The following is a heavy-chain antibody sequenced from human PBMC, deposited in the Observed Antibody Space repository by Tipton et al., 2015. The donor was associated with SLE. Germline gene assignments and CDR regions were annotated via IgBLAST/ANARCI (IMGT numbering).Heavy chain of an antibody. CDR1: GVSISSYH. D-gene: IGHD5-18*01. CDR3: ARTDTAMVGGSFDY. Sequence: TLSLTCTMSGVSISSYHYSWLREPPGKGLEWIGFIDYGGSTTYNPSLNSRVTLSIDTSKNLLSLNLNSVTAADTAVYYCARTDTAMVGGSFDYWGQGTLVTVSS. V-gene: IGHV4-59*01. CDR2: IDYGGST. J-gene: IGHJ4*02.